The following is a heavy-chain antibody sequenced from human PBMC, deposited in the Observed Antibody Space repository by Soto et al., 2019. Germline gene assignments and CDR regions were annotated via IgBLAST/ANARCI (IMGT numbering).Heavy chain of an antibody. CDR3: ARVRSSYISTGYYQLGFDP. CDR1: GYTFTSYD. D-gene: IGHD3-9*01. CDR2: MNPNSGNT. Sequence: GASVKVSCKASGYTFTSYDINWVRQATGQGLEWMGWMNPNSGNTGYAQKFQGRVTMTRNTSISTAYMELSSLRSEDTAVYYCARVRSSYISTGYYQLGFDPWGQGTLVTVSS. V-gene: IGHV1-8*01. J-gene: IGHJ5*02.